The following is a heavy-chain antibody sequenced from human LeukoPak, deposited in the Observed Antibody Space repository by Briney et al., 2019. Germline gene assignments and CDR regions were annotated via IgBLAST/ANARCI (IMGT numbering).Heavy chain of an antibody. V-gene: IGHV4-59*01. J-gene: IGHJ6*02. Sequence: NPSETLSLTCTVSGGSISSYYWSWIRQPPGKGLEWIGYIYYSGSTNYNPSLKSRVTISVDTSKNQFSLKLSSVTAADTAVYYCARSIAARYWEFSYYYYGMDVWGQGTTVTVSS. CDR1: GGSISSYY. D-gene: IGHD6-6*01. CDR2: IYYSGST. CDR3: ARSIAARYWEFSYYYYGMDV.